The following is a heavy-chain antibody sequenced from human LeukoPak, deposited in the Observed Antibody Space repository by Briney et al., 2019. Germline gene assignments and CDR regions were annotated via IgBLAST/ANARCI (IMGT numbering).Heavy chain of an antibody. CDR3: ARDPHGITGTTYRAYFDY. D-gene: IGHD1-20*01. J-gene: IGHJ4*02. CDR2: IYYSGST. V-gene: IGHV4-39*07. CDR1: GGSISSSSYY. Sequence: PSETLSLTCTVSGGSISSSSYYWGWIRQPPGKGLEWIGSIYYSGSTYYNPSLKSRVTISVDTSKNQFSLKLSSVTAADTAVYYCARDPHGITGTTYRAYFDYWGQGTLVTVSS.